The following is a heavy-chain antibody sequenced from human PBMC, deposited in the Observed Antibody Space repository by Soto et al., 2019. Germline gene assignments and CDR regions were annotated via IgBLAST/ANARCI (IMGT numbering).Heavy chain of an antibody. Sequence: GESLKISCKGSGYTFTTYWIGWVRQMPGKGLEWMGIIYPSDSDTGYSPSFQGQVTISADKSISTAYLQWSSLKASDTAMYYCGRLYGTYFTSWGQGTLVTVSS. V-gene: IGHV5-51*01. CDR3: GRLYGTYFTS. CDR1: GYTFTTYW. D-gene: IGHD2-2*02. J-gene: IGHJ4*02. CDR2: IYPSDSDT.